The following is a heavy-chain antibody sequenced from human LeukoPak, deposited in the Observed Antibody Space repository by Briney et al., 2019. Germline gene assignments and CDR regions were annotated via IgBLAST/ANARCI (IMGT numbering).Heavy chain of an antibody. CDR2: IIPIFGTA. J-gene: IGHJ4*02. D-gene: IGHD3-10*01. Sequence: GASVKVSCKASGYTFTSYGISWVRQAPGQGLEWMGWIIPIFGTANYAQKFQGRVTITADKSTSTAYMELSSLRSEDTAVYYCARGHYYGSGSYLFDYWGQGTLVTVSS. V-gene: IGHV1-69*06. CDR3: ARGHYYGSGSYLFDY. CDR1: GYTFTSYG.